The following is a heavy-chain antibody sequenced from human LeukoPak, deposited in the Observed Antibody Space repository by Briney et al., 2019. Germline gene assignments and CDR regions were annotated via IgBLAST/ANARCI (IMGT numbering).Heavy chain of an antibody. CDR2: IYYTGST. CDR3: ARGQRGYSFGYAFDY. CDR1: SGSISSSSYY. D-gene: IGHD5-18*01. J-gene: IGHJ4*02. V-gene: IGHV4-39*01. Sequence: SETLSLTCSVSSGSISSSSYYWGWIRQPPGKGLEWIGSIYYTGSTYYNPSLKSRVTISVDTSKNQFSLKLSSVTAADTAVYYCARGQRGYSFGYAFDYWGQGTLATVSS.